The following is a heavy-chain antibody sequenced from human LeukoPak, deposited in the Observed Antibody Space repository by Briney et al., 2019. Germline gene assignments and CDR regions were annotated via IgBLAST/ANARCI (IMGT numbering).Heavy chain of an antibody. Sequence: ASVKVSCKASGYTFTSHHINWVRQAAGQGLEWMGWMNPNSGNTAYAQKFQGRVTMTWDTSINTAYMELGSLRSEDTAVYYCARLRIAAAGILNFDYWGQGTLVTVSS. CDR3: ARLRIAAAGILNFDY. V-gene: IGHV1-8*02. CDR1: GYTFTSHH. CDR2: MNPNSGNT. D-gene: IGHD6-13*01. J-gene: IGHJ4*02.